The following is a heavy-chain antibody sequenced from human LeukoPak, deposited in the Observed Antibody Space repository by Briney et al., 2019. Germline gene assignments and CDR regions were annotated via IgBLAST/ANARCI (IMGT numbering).Heavy chain of an antibody. CDR3: ARDIRRHYYDSSGYYLFDY. Sequence: SVKVSCKASGGTFSSYAISWVRQAPGQGLEWMGGIIPIFGTANYAQKFQGRVTITADESTSTAYMELRSLRSDDTAVYYCARDIRRHYYDSSGYYLFDYWGQGTLVTVSS. J-gene: IGHJ4*02. CDR1: GGTFSSYA. D-gene: IGHD3-22*01. CDR2: IIPIFGTA. V-gene: IGHV1-69*13.